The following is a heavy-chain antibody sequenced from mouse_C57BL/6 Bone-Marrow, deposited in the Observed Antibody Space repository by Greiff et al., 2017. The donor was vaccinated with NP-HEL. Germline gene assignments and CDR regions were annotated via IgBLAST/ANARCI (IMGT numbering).Heavy chain of an antibody. V-gene: IGHV1-4*01. CDR1: GYTFTSYT. J-gene: IGHJ2*01. Sequence: QVQLKQSGAELARPGASVKMSCKASGYTFTSYTMHWVKQRPGQGLEWIGYINPSSGYTKYNQKFKDKATLTADKSSSTAYMQLSSLTSEDSAVYYCAPITTVVADYWGQGTTLTVSS. D-gene: IGHD1-1*01. CDR3: APITTVVADY. CDR2: INPSSGYT.